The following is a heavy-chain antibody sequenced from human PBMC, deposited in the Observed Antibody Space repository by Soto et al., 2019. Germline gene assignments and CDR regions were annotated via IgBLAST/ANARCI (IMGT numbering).Heavy chain of an antibody. CDR1: GGSISSYY. J-gene: IGHJ6*02. CDR2: IYYSGST. D-gene: IGHD6-13*01. CDR3: ARSLYSSSWSTYYYYGMDV. Sequence: PSETLFLTCTVSGGSISSYYWSWIRQPPGKGLEWIGYIYYSGSTNYNPSLKSRVTISVDTSKNQFSLKLSSVTAADTAVYYCARSLYSSSWSTYYYYGMDVWGQGTTVTVSS. V-gene: IGHV4-59*08.